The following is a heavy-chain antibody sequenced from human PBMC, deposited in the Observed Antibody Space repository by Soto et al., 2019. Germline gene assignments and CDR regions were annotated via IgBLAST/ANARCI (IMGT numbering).Heavy chain of an antibody. V-gene: IGHV3-33*01. CDR1: GFTFSSYG. D-gene: IGHD3-10*01. J-gene: IGHJ5*02. CDR3: ARDSGIIRGWFDP. Sequence: GGSLRLSCAASGFTFSSYGMHWVRQAPGKGLEWVAVIWYDGSNKYYADSVKGRFTISRDNSKNTLYLQMNSLRAEDTAVYYCARDSGIIRGWFDPWGQGTLVTVSS. CDR2: IWYDGSNK.